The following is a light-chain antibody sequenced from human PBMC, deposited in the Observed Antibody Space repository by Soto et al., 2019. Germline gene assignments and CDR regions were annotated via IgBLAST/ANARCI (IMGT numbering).Light chain of an antibody. V-gene: IGKV3-15*01. J-gene: IGKJ2*01. Sequence: EIVMTQSPATLSVSPGERATLSCRAGQSVSSNLAWYQQKPGQAPTLLIYGASARATGIPVRFSGSRSGTEFTLTISSLQSEDFAVYYCPHYNNWPFTFGQGTKLEIK. CDR1: QSVSSN. CDR2: GAS. CDR3: PHYNNWPFT.